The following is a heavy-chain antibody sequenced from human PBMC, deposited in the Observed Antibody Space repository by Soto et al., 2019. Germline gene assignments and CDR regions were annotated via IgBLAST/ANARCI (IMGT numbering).Heavy chain of an antibody. J-gene: IGHJ4*02. Sequence: PSETLSLTCTVSGGSISSSKYYWGWIRQAPGKGLEWIGSIYYSGSTYYNPSLKSRVTISVDTSKNQFSLKLTSMTAADTAIYYCAIHCLYHHIGNLTDYRGQGSMVTGSS. CDR3: AIHCLYHHIGNLTDY. D-gene: IGHD5-12*01. CDR1: GGSISSSKYY. V-gene: IGHV4-39*01. CDR2: IYYSGST.